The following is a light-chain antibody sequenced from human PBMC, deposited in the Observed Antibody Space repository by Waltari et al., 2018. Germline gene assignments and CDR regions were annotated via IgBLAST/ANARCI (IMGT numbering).Light chain of an antibody. J-gene: IGLJ1*01. CDR1: SNDVGGFNF. Sequence: QSALTQPASVSGSPGQSITISCTGTSNDVGGFNFVSWYQQHPAKVPKLMITEFSIRPSGVSDRFSGSKSGNTASLTISGLQAEDEADYYCSSYTSGTTLVFGTGTKVTVL. V-gene: IGLV2-14*01. CDR3: SSYTSGTTLV. CDR2: EFS.